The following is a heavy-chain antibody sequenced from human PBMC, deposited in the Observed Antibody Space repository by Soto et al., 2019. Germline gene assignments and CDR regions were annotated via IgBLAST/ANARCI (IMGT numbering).Heavy chain of an antibody. CDR3: AGGSGWLSDS. CDR1: GFTFSRYW. CDR2: IKHDGSET. V-gene: IGHV3-7*05. Sequence: EVLLVESGGGVVQTGGSLRLSCAASGFTFSRYWMKWVRQAPGKGLEWVANIKHDGSETYYVDSVKGRFTISRDNAKNALFLQMNSPGAEDTAVYFGAGGSGWLSDSWGQGTLVTVSS. J-gene: IGHJ4*02. D-gene: IGHD6-19*01.